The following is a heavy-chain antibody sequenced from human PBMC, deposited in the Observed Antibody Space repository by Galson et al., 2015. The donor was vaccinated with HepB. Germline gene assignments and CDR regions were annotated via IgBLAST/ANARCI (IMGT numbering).Heavy chain of an antibody. CDR1: GYTFTSYG. V-gene: IGHV1-18*04. J-gene: IGHJ4*02. Sequence: CKASGYTFTSYGISWVRQAPGQGLEWMGWISAYNGNTNYAQKLQGRVTMTTDTSTSTAYMELRSLRSDDTAVYYCARIDCSGGSCYGGAFDCWGQGTLVTVSS. CDR2: ISAYNGNT. CDR3: ARIDCSGGSCYGGAFDC. D-gene: IGHD2-15*01.